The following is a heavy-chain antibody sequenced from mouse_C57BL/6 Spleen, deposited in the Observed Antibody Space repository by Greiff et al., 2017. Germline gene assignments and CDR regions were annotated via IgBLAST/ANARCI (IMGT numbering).Heavy chain of an antibody. Sequence: EVQVVESGGGLVKPGGSLKLSCAASGFTFSSYAMSWVRQTPEKRLEWVATISDGGSYTYYPDNVKGRFTISRDNAKNNLYLQMSHLKSEDTAMYYCARDKGGTQAPWFAYWGQGTLVTVSA. V-gene: IGHV5-4*01. CDR3: ARDKGGTQAPWFAY. J-gene: IGHJ3*01. D-gene: IGHD3-2*02. CDR1: GFTFSSYA. CDR2: ISDGGSYT.